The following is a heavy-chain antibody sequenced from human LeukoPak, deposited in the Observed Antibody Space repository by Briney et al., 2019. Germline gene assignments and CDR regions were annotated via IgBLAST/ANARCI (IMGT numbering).Heavy chain of an antibody. V-gene: IGHV3-30*04. CDR1: GFTFSSYT. D-gene: IGHD2-15*01. Sequence: AGGSLRLSCAASGFTFSSYTMHWVRQAPGKGLEWVAVISYDGSNKYYADSVKGRFTISRDNSKNTLYLQMNSLRPEDTAVYYCARDYLAATPYYFDYWGQGTLVTVSS. CDR2: ISYDGSNK. CDR3: ARDYLAATPYYFDY. J-gene: IGHJ4*02.